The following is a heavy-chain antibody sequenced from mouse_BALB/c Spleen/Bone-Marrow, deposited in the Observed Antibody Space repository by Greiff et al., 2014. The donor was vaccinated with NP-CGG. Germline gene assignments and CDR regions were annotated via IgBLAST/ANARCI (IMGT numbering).Heavy chain of an antibody. CDR1: GYTFTSYW. D-gene: IGHD2-1*01. J-gene: IGHJ4*01. CDR2: IYPGDGDT. V-gene: IGHV1-87*01. Sequence: SGAELARPGASVKLSCKASGYTFTSYWMQWVKQRPGQGLEWIGAIYPGDGDTRYTQKFRGKATLTADKSSNTAYMQLSSLTFEDSAVYFCASPYGNYDAMDYWGQGTSVTVSS. CDR3: ASPYGNYDAMDY.